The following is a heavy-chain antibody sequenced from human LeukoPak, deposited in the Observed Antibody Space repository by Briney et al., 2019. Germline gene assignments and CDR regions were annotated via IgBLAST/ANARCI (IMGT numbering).Heavy chain of an antibody. CDR2: IYYSGST. CDR3: APDYGSGSS. Sequence: SETLSLTCTVSGGSISSSSHYWGWIRQPPGKGLEWIGSIYYSGSTYYNPSLKSRVTISVDTSKNQFSLKLSSVTAADTAVYYCAPDYGSGSSWGQGTMVTVSS. V-gene: IGHV4-39*01. J-gene: IGHJ3*01. CDR1: GGSISSSSHY. D-gene: IGHD3-10*01.